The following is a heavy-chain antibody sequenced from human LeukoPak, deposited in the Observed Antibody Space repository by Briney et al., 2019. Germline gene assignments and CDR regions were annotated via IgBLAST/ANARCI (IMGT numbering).Heavy chain of an antibody. CDR3: ARGRRSRNWFDP. CDR1: GGSFSGYY. Sequence: SETLSLTCAVYGGSFSGYYWSWIRQPPGKGLEWIGEINHSGSTNYNPSLKSRVTISVDMSKNQFSLKLSSVTAADTAVYYCARGRRSRNWFDPWGQGTLVTVSS. V-gene: IGHV4-34*01. J-gene: IGHJ5*02. D-gene: IGHD1-26*01. CDR2: INHSGST.